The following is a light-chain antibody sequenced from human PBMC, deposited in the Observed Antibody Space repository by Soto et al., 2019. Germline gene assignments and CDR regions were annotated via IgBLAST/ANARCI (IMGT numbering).Light chain of an antibody. J-gene: IGLJ2*01. V-gene: IGLV2-23*01. CDR3: CSYAGGTSVV. CDR1: SSDVGRYNL. CDR2: EDI. Sequence: QSALTQPASVSGSPGQSITISCTGSSSDVGRYNLVSWYQQHPGKAPKLIIYEDIERPSGVSNRFSGFKSGNTASLTISGLQTEDEADYYCCSYAGGTSVVFGGGTKLTVL.